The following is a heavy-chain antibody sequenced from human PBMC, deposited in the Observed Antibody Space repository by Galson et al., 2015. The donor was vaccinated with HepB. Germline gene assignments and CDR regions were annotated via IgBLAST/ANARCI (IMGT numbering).Heavy chain of an antibody. CDR3: ARDEGCSSTSCYRGVNAFDI. Sequence: SLRLSCAASGFTVSSNYMSWVRQAQGKGLEWVSLIDSGGSYIYYADSVKGRFTISRDNAKNSLYLQMNSLRAEDTAVYYCARDEGCSSTSCYRGVNAFDIWGQGTMVTVSS. V-gene: IGHV3-21*01. J-gene: IGHJ3*02. D-gene: IGHD2-2*02. CDR2: IDSGGSYI. CDR1: GFTVSSNY.